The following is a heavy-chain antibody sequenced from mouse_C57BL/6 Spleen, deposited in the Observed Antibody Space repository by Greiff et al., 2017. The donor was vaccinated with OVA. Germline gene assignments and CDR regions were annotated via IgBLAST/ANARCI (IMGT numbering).Heavy chain of an antibody. J-gene: IGHJ3*01. CDR1: GYTFTSYW. CDR2: IDPSDSEP. CDR3: GLNFAY. Sequence: VQLQQPGAELVRPGSSVKLSCKASGYTFTSYWMHWVKQRPIQGLEWIGNIDPSDSEPHYNQKFKDKATLTVDKSSSTAYMQLSSLTSEDSAVYYCGLNFAYWGQGTLVTVSA. V-gene: IGHV1-52*01.